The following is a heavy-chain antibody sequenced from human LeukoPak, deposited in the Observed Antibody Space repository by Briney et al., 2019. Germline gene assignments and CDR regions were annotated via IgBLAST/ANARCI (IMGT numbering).Heavy chain of an antibody. J-gene: IGHJ5*02. D-gene: IGHD5-18*01. CDR2: ISYDGSNK. CDR1: GFTFSSYS. Sequence: PGGSLRLSCAASGFTFSSYSMNWVRQAPGKGLEWVAVISYDGSNKYYADSVKGRFTISRDNSKNTLYLQMNSLRAEDTAVYYCARDLKKLRQWLPGSWFDPWGQGTLVTVSS. CDR3: ARDLKKLRQWLPGSWFDP. V-gene: IGHV3-30*03.